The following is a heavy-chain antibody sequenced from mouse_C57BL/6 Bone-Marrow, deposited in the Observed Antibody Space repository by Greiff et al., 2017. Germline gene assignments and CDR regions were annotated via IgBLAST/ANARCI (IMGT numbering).Heavy chain of an antibody. V-gene: IGHV1-53*01. CDR1: GYTFTSYW. D-gene: IGHD1-1*01. CDR2: INPSNGGT. J-gene: IGHJ4*01. CDR3: AIGITTVVAYYYAMDY. Sequence: QVQLQQPGTELVKPGASVKLSCKASGYTFTSYWMHWVKQRPGQGLEWIGNINPSNGGTNYNEKFKSKATLTVDKSSSTAYMQLSSLTTEDSAVYYCAIGITTVVAYYYAMDYWGQGTSVTVSS.